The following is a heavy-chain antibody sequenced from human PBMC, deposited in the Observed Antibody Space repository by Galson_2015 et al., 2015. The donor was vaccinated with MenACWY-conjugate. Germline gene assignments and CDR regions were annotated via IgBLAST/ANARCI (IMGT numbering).Heavy chain of an antibody. CDR3: TVDPISGGARWWWNY. J-gene: IGHJ4*02. D-gene: IGHD2-21*01. Sequence: SLRLSCAASGFTFSNAWMTWVRQAPGKGLEWVGRIKSKADGETIDYAAPVKGRFTVSRDDSRSTLYLQMNSLKSEDTGVYYCTVDPISGGARWWWNYSGQGTLVSVSS. CDR2: IKSKADGETI. V-gene: IGHV3-15*01. CDR1: GFTFSNAW.